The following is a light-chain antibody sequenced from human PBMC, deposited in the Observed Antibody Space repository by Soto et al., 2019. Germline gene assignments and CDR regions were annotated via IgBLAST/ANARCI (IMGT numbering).Light chain of an antibody. CDR1: SSDVGGYIY. Sequence: QSALTQPASVSGSPGQSITISCTGTSSDVGGYIYVSWYQQHPGKAPKLMVYDVNNRPSGVSNRFSGYKSGNTASLTISHLPAEDEADYYCVSYTASASYVFGTGTKLTVL. V-gene: IGLV2-14*01. J-gene: IGLJ1*01. CDR2: DVN. CDR3: VSYTASASYV.